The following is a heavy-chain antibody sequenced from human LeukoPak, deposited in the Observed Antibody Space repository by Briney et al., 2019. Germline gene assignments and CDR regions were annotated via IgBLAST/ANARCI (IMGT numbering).Heavy chain of an antibody. CDR1: GYSISSGYY. V-gene: IGHV4-38-2*02. CDR2: IYHSGST. J-gene: IGHJ5*02. D-gene: IGHD6-13*01. CDR3: ARAYSSSWYRNWFDP. Sequence: SETLSLTCTVSGYSISSGYYWGWIRQPPGKGLEWIGSIYHSGSTYYNPSLKSRVTISVDTSKNQFSLKLSSVTAADTAVYYCARAYSSSWYRNWFDPWGQGTLVTVSS.